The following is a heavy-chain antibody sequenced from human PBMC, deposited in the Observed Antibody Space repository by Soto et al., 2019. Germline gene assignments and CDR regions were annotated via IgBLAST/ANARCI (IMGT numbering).Heavy chain of an antibody. Sequence: GSSVKVSCKASGGTFSSYTISWVRHAPGQGLEWMGRIIPILGIANYAQKFQGRVTITADKSTSTAYMELSSLRSEDTAVYYCARDGERIAASWGEYYYYYYMDVWGKGTTVTVSS. CDR2: IIPILGIA. CDR1: GGTFSSYT. J-gene: IGHJ6*03. D-gene: IGHD6-13*01. CDR3: ARDGERIAASWGEYYYYYYMDV. V-gene: IGHV1-69*04.